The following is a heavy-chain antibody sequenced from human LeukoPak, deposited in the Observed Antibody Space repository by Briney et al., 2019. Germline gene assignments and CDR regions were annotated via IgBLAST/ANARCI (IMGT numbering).Heavy chain of an antibody. V-gene: IGHV3-23*01. D-gene: IGHD3-9*01. CDR1: GFTFSSYW. CDR3: ATHHYYDILTGYYNY. CDR2: ISGSAGST. J-gene: IGHJ4*02. Sequence: PGGSLRLSCAASGFTFSSYWMHWVRQAPGKGLVWVSSISGSAGSTYYADSVKGRFTISRDNSKNTLYLQMSSLRVEDTAFYYCATHHYYDILTGYYNYWGQGTLVSVSS.